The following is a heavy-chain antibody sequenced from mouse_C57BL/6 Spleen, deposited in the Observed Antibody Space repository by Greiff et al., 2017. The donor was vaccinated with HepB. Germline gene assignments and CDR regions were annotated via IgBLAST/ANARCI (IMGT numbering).Heavy chain of an antibody. CDR2: IDPSDSET. J-gene: IGHJ2*01. V-gene: IGHV1-52*01. CDR1: GYTFTSYW. Sequence: QVQLKQPGAELVRPGSSVKLSCKASGYTFTSYWMHWVKQRPIQGLEWIGNIDPSDSETHYNQKFKDKATLTVDKSSSTAYMQLSSLTSEDSAVSYCAAGASLTLRNYFDYWGQGTTLTVSS. CDR3: AAGASLTLRNYFDY. D-gene: IGHD3-2*02.